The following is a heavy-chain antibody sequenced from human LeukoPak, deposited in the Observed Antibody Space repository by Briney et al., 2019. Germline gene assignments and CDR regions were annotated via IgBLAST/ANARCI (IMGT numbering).Heavy chain of an antibody. V-gene: IGHV3-11*05. CDR2: ISSSSSYI. Sequence: PGGSLRLSCAASGFTFSDYYMSWIRQAPGKGLEWVSSISSSSSYIYYADSVKGRFTISRDNSKNTLYLQMNSLRAEDTAVYYCARVTYGSGTYGAFDYWGQGTLVTVSS. D-gene: IGHD3-10*01. CDR1: GFTFSDYY. J-gene: IGHJ4*02. CDR3: ARVTYGSGTYGAFDY.